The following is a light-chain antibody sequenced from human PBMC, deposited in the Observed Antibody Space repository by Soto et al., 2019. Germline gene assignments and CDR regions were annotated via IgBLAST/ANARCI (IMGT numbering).Light chain of an antibody. Sequence: EIVMTESPATLSVSPGERATLSCRASQSISINLAWYQRKLGQAPRLLIYGSSTRATDIPARFSGSGSGTEFTLTISSLQSEDFAIYYCQQYDSWPPYTFGQGTKVEIK. CDR1: QSISIN. CDR3: QQYDSWPPYT. V-gene: IGKV3-15*01. CDR2: GSS. J-gene: IGKJ2*01.